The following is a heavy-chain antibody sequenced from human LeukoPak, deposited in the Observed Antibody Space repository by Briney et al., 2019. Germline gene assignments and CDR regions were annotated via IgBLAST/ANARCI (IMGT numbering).Heavy chain of an antibody. CDR1: GFTFDDYG. CDR3: ARDIIVGAMGATGGYFDY. J-gene: IGHJ4*02. Sequence: GGSLRLSCAASGFTFDDYGMSWVRQAPGKGLEWVSGINWNGGSTGYADSVKGRFTISRDNAKNSLYLQMNSLRAEDTALYYCARDIIVGAMGATGGYFDYWGQGTLVTVSS. CDR2: INWNGGST. D-gene: IGHD1-26*01. V-gene: IGHV3-20*04.